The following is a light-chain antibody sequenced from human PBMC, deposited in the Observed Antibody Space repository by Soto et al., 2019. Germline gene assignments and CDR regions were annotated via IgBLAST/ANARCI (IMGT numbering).Light chain of an antibody. Sequence: QSALTQIPSASGSPGQSVVISCTGTSSDIGGYNFVSWYQQHPGKAPKLIIYEVSNRPSGVSNRFSASKSDNTASLTISGVQAEDEADYYCSSYTSSSTLHVFGPGTKLTVL. CDR2: EVS. V-gene: IGLV2-14*01. CDR1: SSDIGGYNF. J-gene: IGLJ1*01. CDR3: SSYTSSSTLHV.